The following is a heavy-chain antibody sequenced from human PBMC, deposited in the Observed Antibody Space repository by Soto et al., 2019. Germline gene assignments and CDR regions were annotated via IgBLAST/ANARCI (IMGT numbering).Heavy chain of an antibody. CDR2: INHSGST. J-gene: IGHJ4*02. Sequence: QVRLQHMGAGLLMPSETLSRTCAVYGGSLSGYSWSWIRQPPGRGLEWIGEINHSGSTNYNPSLKSRVTLSVDTPKNQYSLNLTSVTAADTAVYYCAKGFGGRLYEPGSDAFDDWGQGILVTVSS. CDR1: GGSLSGYS. V-gene: IGHV4-34*01. D-gene: IGHD3-16*01. CDR3: AKGFGGRLYEPGSDAFDD.